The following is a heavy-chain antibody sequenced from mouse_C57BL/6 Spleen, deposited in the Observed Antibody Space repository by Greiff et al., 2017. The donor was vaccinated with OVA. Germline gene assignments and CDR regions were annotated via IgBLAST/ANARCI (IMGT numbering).Heavy chain of an antibody. CDR1: GFTFSSYG. CDR2: ISSGGSYT. V-gene: IGHV5-6*01. CDR3: ACPYDSFAY. Sequence: EVQLQESGGDLVKPGGSLKLSCAASGFTFSSYGMSWVRQTPDKRLEWVATISSGGSYTYYPDSVKGRFTISRDNAKNTLYLQMSILKSEDTALYYCACPYDSFAYWGQGTLVTVSA. J-gene: IGHJ3*01. D-gene: IGHD2-4*01.